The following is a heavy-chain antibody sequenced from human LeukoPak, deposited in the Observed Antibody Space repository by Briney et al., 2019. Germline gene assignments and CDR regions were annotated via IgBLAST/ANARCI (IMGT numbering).Heavy chain of an antibody. Sequence: GGSLRLSCAASGFTFSSYGMHWVRQAPGKGLEWVAVIWYDGSNKYYTDSVKGRFTISRDNSKNTLYLQMNSLRAEDTAVYYCAKGPYHTIYYYYYMDVWGKGTTVTVTS. V-gene: IGHV3-33*06. J-gene: IGHJ6*03. CDR2: IWYDGSNK. D-gene: IGHD2-2*01. CDR1: GFTFSSYG. CDR3: AKGPYHTIYYYYYMDV.